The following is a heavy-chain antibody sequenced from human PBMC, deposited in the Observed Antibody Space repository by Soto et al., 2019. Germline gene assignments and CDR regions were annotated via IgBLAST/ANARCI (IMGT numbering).Heavy chain of an antibody. CDR2: IRSSGDRT. CDR3: AKQQGPGTPYYYAMDV. Sequence: SLRLSCAASRFTFSSYAMSWVRQAPGKGLEWVSVIRSSGDRTYYADSVKGRFTISRDNSKNTLYMQMNSLRAEDTAVYYCAKQQGPGTPYYYAMDVWGQGTTVTVSS. D-gene: IGHD1-1*01. V-gene: IGHV3-23*01. J-gene: IGHJ6*02. CDR1: RFTFSSYA.